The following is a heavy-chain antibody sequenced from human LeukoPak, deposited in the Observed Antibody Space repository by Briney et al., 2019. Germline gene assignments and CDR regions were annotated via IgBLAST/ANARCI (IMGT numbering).Heavy chain of an antibody. D-gene: IGHD1-1*01. J-gene: IGHJ6*02. Sequence: ASVKVSCKASGYTFTGYYLHWVRHAPGQGLEWLGWINPNSGGTHYAQKFQGRVTVTRDTSISTAYMELNSLRSEDTALYYCARPMTGTGLTYYYYGMDIWGQGTTVTVAS. V-gene: IGHV1-2*02. CDR1: GYTFTGYY. CDR3: ARPMTGTGLTYYYYGMDI. CDR2: INPNSGGT.